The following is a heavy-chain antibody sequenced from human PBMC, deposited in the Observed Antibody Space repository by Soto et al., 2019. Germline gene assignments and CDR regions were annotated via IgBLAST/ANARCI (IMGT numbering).Heavy chain of an antibody. V-gene: IGHV1-69*06. J-gene: IGHJ4*02. D-gene: IGHD6-13*01. CDR1: GGTFSSYA. Sequence: ASVKVSCKASGGTFSSYAISWVRQAPGQGLEWMGGIIPIFGTANYVQKFQGRVTITADKSTSTAYMELSSLRSEDTAVYYCARAGRSSSWYYFDYWGQGTLVTVSS. CDR3: ARAGRSSSWYYFDY. CDR2: IIPIFGTA.